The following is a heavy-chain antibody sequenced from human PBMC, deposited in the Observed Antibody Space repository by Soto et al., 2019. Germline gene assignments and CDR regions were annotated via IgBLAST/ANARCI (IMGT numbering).Heavy chain of an antibody. CDR2: IHWNDDE. V-gene: IGHV2-5*01. CDR3: VQRHDSSRGPIY. CDR1: GLSLTSSGVS. D-gene: IGHD3-22*01. Sequence: QITLKESGPALVKSTQTLTLTCSLSGLSLTSSGVSVGWVRQPPRKAPEWIAIIHWNDDEQYSPYLRSRLTITRDTSKNQVVLTMTNMDPEDTGTYYCVQRHDSSRGPIYWGQGTLVTVSS. J-gene: IGHJ4*02.